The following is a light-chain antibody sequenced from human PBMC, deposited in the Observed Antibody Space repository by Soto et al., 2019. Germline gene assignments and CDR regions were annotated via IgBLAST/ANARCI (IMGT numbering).Light chain of an antibody. CDR1: SPNIGSNV. CDR2: VNN. J-gene: IGLJ3*02. V-gene: IGLV1-44*01. Sequence: QPVRTQPPSASGTPGQRVTISCSGRSPNIGSNVVNWYQQLPGTAPKLLIYVNNQRPSGVPDRFSGSKSGTSASLAISGLQSEDEADYYCAACDDRLDGVVFGGGTKLTVL. CDR3: AACDDRLDGVV.